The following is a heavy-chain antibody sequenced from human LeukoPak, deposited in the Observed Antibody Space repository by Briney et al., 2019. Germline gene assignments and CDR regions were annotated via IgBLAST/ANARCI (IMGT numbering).Heavy chain of an antibody. CDR1: GFTFGRYW. D-gene: IGHD1-26*01. V-gene: IGHV3-7*01. Sequence: GGSLRLSCAASGFTFGRYWMSWVRQAPGKGLEWVANTKQDGSEKYYLESVKGRFTISRDNAKNSLNLHMNSLRGEDTAVYYCALSSGNYAIPFDYWGQGTLVTVSS. CDR2: TKQDGSEK. J-gene: IGHJ4*02. CDR3: ALSSGNYAIPFDY.